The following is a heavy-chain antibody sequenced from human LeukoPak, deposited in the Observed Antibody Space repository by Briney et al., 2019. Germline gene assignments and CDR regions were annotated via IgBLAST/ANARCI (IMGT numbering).Heavy chain of an antibody. Sequence: SETLSLACTVSGGSISIYYWSWIRQPAGKGLEWIGRIYTSGSTNYNPSLKSRVTMSVDTSKNQFSLKLSSVTAADTAVYYCAKFSSIAAAFDYWGQGTLVTVSS. CDR1: GGSISIYY. CDR2: IYTSGST. J-gene: IGHJ4*02. V-gene: IGHV4-4*07. CDR3: AKFSSIAAAFDY. D-gene: IGHD6-13*01.